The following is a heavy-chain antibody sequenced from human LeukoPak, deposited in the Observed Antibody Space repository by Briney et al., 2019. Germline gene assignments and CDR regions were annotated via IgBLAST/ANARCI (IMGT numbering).Heavy chain of an antibody. D-gene: IGHD3-9*01. J-gene: IGHJ4*02. Sequence: PGGSLRLSCAASGFTFSSYGMHWVRQAPGKGLEWVAVISYDGSNKYYADSVKGRFTISRDNSKNTLYLQMNGLRAEDTAVYYCAKGDYDILTDSGFDYWGQGTLVTVSS. CDR1: GFTFSSYG. CDR3: AKGDYDILTDSGFDY. V-gene: IGHV3-30*18. CDR2: ISYDGSNK.